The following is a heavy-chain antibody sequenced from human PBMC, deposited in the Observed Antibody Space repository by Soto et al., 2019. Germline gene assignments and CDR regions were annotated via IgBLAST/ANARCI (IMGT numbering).Heavy chain of an antibody. CDR1: GYTFTGYA. CDR3: ARGYCSSTSCQYYFDF. Sequence: GASVKVSCKASGYTFTGYAIHWVRQAPGQRHEWMGWINGGNGDTKYSQKFQGRVTITRDTSASTAYMELTSLGSEDTAVYHCARGYCSSTSCQYYFDFWGQGXLVTVSS. CDR2: INGGNGDT. D-gene: IGHD2-2*01. J-gene: IGHJ4*02. V-gene: IGHV1-3*01.